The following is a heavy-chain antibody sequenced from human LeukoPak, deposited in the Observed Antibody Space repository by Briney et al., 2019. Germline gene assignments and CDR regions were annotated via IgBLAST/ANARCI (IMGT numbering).Heavy chain of an antibody. D-gene: IGHD3-10*01. V-gene: IGHV4-38-2*02. J-gene: IGHJ4*02. CDR3: ARDNTEDTMVRGVWDY. Sequence: SETLSLTCTVSGYSISSGYYWGWIRQPPGKGLECIGSIYHSGSTYYNPSLKSRVTISVDTSKNQFSLKLSSVTAADTAVYYCARDNTEDTMVRGVWDYWGQGTLVTVSS. CDR1: GYSISSGYY. CDR2: IYHSGST.